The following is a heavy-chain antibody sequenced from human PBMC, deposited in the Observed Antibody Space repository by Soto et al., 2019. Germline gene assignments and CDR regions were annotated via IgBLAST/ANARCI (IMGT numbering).Heavy chain of an antibody. CDR3: AGVKLAGPGGFDY. J-gene: IGHJ4*02. D-gene: IGHD2-15*01. CDR2: IYHSGNT. CDR1: GYSISLGYY. V-gene: IGHV4-38-2*01. Sequence: PSETLSLTCAVSGYSISLGYYWGWIRQPPGKGLEWIGSIYHSGNTYYNPSLKSRVSISLDTSKNHFSLELTSVTAADTAVYYCAGVKLAGPGGFDYWGLGTLVTVSS.